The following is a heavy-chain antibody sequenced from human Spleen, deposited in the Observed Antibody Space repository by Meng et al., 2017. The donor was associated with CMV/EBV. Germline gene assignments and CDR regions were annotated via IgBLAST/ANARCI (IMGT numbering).Heavy chain of an antibody. CDR1: GFTFSSYD. D-gene: IGHD6-13*01. V-gene: IGHV3-74*01. CDR3: AKGQRGIAAAGTTS. J-gene: IGHJ4*02. Sequence: GESLKISCAASGFTFSSYDMHWVRQATGKGLEWVSRINSDGSSTSCADSVKGRFTISRDNAKNTLYLQMNSLRAEDTALYYCAKGQRGIAAAGTTSWGQGTLVTVSS. CDR2: INSDGSST.